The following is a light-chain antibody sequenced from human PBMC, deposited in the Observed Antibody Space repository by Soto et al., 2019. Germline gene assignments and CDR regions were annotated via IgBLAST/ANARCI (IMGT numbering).Light chain of an antibody. V-gene: IGKV1-9*01. Sequence: DIQLTQSPSFLSASVGDRVTITCRASQGISSYLAWYQQKPGKAPKLLIYAASTLQSGVPSRFSGSGSGTEFTLTISSLQPEDFATYYCQQLNIYPQFTFGPGTKVDIK. CDR2: AAS. CDR3: QQLNIYPQFT. CDR1: QGISSY. J-gene: IGKJ3*01.